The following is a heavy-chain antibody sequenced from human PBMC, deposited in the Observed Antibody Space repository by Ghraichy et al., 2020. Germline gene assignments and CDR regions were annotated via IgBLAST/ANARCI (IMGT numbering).Heavy chain of an antibody. D-gene: IGHD3-22*01. Sequence: ETLSLTCAASGFTLSSYWMIWVRQAPGKGLEWVANINQDGSDKYYVDSVKGRFTISRDNAMNSLFLQMNGLIADDTAVYYCARAKTYYYDSSGFGRQFDYWGQGTLVTVSS. J-gene: IGHJ4*02. CDR3: ARAKTYYYDSSGFGRQFDY. CDR2: INQDGSDK. V-gene: IGHV3-7*01. CDR1: GFTLSSYW.